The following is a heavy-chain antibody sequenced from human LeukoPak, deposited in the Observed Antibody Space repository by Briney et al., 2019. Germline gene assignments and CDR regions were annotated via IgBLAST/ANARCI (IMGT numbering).Heavy chain of an antibody. CDR3: AKGRIVLRYFDWLPPTN. Sequence: GGSLRLSCAASGFTFSSYGMHWARQAPGKGLEWVAFIRYDGSNKYYADSAKGRFTISRDNSKNTLYLQMNSLRAEDTAVYYCAKGRIVLRYFDWLPPTNWGQGTLVTVSS. CDR1: GFTFSSYG. J-gene: IGHJ4*02. CDR2: IRYDGSNK. V-gene: IGHV3-30*02. D-gene: IGHD3-9*01.